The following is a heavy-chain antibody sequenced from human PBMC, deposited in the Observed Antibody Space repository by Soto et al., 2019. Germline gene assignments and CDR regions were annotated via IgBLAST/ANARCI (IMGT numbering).Heavy chain of an antibody. CDR3: ARRRRGYCSSTSCAYLDF. CDR2: IIAIFGTA. CDR1: GGTFRSYA. J-gene: IGHJ4*02. D-gene: IGHD2-2*01. Sequence: GASVKVSCKASGGTFRSYAISWVRQAPGRGLEWMGGIIAIFGTANYAQKLQGRVTITADNSTSTAYMELSSVRSEDTAVYYCARRRRGYCSSTSCAYLDFWGQGTPVTVSS. V-gene: IGHV1-69*06.